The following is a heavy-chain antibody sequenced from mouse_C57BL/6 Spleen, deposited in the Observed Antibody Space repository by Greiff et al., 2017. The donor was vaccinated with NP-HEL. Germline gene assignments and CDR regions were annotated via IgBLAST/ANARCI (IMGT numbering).Heavy chain of an antibody. J-gene: IGHJ3*01. Sequence: VQLQQPGAELVMPGASVKLSCKASGYTFTSYWMHWVKQRPGQGLEWIGEIDPSDSYTNYNQKFKGKSTLTVDKSSSTAYMQLSSLTSEDSAVYYCARSISQAWFAYWGQGTLVTVSA. D-gene: IGHD2-3*01. CDR3: ARSISQAWFAY. CDR1: GYTFTSYW. CDR2: IDPSDSYT. V-gene: IGHV1-69*01.